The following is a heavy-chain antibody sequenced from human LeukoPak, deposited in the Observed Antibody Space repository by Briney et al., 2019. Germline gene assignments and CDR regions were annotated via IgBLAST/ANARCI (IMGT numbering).Heavy chain of an antibody. CDR3: ARVRATFSPHFDN. J-gene: IGHJ4*02. CDR1: GFTFSSYW. CDR2: INSDGSIT. D-gene: IGHD5-12*01. V-gene: IGHV3-74*01. Sequence: GRSLRLSCAASGFTFSSYWMHWVRQAPGKGLMWVSRINSDGSITNYADSAKGRFTISRDNAKNTLYLQMNSLRAEDTAVYYCARVRATFSPHFDNWGQGTLVTVSS.